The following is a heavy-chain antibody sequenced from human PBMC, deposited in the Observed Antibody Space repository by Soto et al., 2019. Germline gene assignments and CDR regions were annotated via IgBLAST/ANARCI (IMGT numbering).Heavy chain of an antibody. CDR3: AKGDNLGPKTGYAFDP. CDR1: GDSVSSNTAS. J-gene: IGHJ5*02. V-gene: IGHV6-1*01. D-gene: IGHD5-12*01. Sequence: PSQTLSLTCAISGDSVSSNTASWNWIRQSPSRGLEWLGRTYFRSKWYNDYAVSVKSRKIINPDTSNNQFSLQLNSVTPEDTAVYFCAKGDNLGPKTGYAFDPWGQGIMVTVSS. CDR2: TYFRSKWYN.